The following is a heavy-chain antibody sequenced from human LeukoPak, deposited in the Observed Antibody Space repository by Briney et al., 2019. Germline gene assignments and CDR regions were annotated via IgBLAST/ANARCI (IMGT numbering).Heavy chain of an antibody. CDR2: ISSTSATT. Sequence: GGSLRLSCRGSGFPFSGYEMNWVRQAPGKGRGWVSYISSTSATTTYSESVKGRFTISRDNAQESLYLQMTSLSAADTAVYYCVRDRVRTAPVWGRGTTVIVSS. V-gene: IGHV3-48*03. CDR1: GFPFSGYE. J-gene: IGHJ6*02. CDR3: VRDRVRTAPV.